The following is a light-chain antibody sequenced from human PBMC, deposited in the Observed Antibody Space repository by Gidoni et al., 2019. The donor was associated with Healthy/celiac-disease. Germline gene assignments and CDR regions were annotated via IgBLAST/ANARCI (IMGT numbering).Light chain of an antibody. V-gene: IGKV3-20*01. J-gene: IGKJ2*01. Sequence: EIVLTQSPGTLSLSPGERATLSCRASQSVSSCYLAWYQQPPGQAPRLLSYGASSSATGLPDRFSGSASGTDFPLTISRLDPEYFAVYYCQQYGSSLYTFGQGTQLEIK. CDR3: QQYGSSLYT. CDR1: QSVSSCY. CDR2: GAS.